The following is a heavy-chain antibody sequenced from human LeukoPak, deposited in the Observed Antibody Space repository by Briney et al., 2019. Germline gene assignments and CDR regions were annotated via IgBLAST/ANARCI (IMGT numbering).Heavy chain of an antibody. CDR3: ARDNRSIVDY. V-gene: IGHV4-31*03. Sequence: SETLSLTCTVSGGSISSGGYYWSWIRQHPGKGLEWIGYIYYSGSTYYNPSLKNRVTISVDTSKNQFSLKLSSVTAADTAVYYCARDNRSIVDYWGQGTLVTVSS. J-gene: IGHJ4*02. CDR2: IYYSGST. CDR1: GGSISSGGYY. D-gene: IGHD6-6*01.